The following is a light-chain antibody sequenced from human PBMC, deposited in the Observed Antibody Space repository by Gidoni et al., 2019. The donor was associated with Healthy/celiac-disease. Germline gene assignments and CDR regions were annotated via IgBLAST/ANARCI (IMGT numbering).Light chain of an antibody. J-gene: IGLJ2*01. Sequence: SSELTQDPAVSVALGQTVRITCQADSLRSYYASVYQQKPGQAPVIVIYGKNNQPSGIPNRFSGSSSGNTASLTITGAQAEDEADYYCNSRDISGNHVVFGGGTKLTVL. V-gene: IGLV3-19*01. CDR3: NSRDISGNHVV. CDR2: GKN. CDR1: SLRSYY.